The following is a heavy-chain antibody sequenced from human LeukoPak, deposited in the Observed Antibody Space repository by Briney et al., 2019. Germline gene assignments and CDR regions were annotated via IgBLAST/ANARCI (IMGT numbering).Heavy chain of an antibody. Sequence: GASVKVSCKASGYTFTSYGISWVRQAPGQGLEWMGWISAYNGNTNYAQKLQGRVTMTTGTSTSTAYMELRSLRSDDTAVYYCARDPFIAAAPTGDYWGQGTLVTVSS. CDR1: GYTFTSYG. D-gene: IGHD6-13*01. J-gene: IGHJ4*02. V-gene: IGHV1-18*01. CDR3: ARDPFIAAAPTGDY. CDR2: ISAYNGNT.